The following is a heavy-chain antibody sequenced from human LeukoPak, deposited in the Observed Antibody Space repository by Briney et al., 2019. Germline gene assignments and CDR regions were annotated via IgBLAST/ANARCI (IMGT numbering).Heavy chain of an antibody. V-gene: IGHV4-38-2*02. CDR3: AREDGYYVGAYFQH. D-gene: IGHD4-17*01. CDR1: GYSISSGYY. J-gene: IGHJ1*01. CDR2: IYHSGST. Sequence: SETLSLTCAVSGYSISSGYYWGWIRQPPGKGLEWIGSIYHSGSTYYNPSLKSRATIPVGTSKNQLSLKLSSVTAADTAVYYCAREDGYYVGAYFQHWGQGTLVTVSS.